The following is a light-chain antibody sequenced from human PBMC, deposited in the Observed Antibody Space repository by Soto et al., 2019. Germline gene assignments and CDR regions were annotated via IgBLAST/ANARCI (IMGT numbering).Light chain of an antibody. CDR3: QQYSSYPWT. V-gene: IGKV1-5*03. CDR2: KAT. CDR1: QTISDW. J-gene: IGKJ1*01. Sequence: DIPMTQSPSTLSASVGDRVTISCRASQTISDWLAWYQQKPGEAPKTLIYKATSLESGVPLRFSGSGSGTEFTLTISSLQPDDFATYYCQQYSSYPWTFAQGTKVEI.